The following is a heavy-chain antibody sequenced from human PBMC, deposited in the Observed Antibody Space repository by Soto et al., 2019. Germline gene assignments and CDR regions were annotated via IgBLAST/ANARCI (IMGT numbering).Heavy chain of an antibody. CDR1: GGSVSSGSYY. CDR3: ARDVNHYYYYGMDV. J-gene: IGHJ6*02. Sequence: SETLSLTCTVSGGSVSSGSYYWSWIRQPPGKGLEWIGYIYYSGSTNYNPSLKSLVTISVDTSKNQFSLKLSSVTAADTAVYYCARDVNHYYYYGMDVWGQGTTVTVSS. V-gene: IGHV4-61*01. CDR2: IYYSGST.